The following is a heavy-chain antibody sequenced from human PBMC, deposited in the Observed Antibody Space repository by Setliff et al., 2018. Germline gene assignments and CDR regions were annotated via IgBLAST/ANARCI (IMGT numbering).Heavy chain of an antibody. CDR1: GFTFSSYS. Sequence: PGGSLRLSCAASGFTFSSYSMHWVRQAPGKGLEWVSSISDSSFHIYYRDSVKGRFTISRDNAKNSLYLQMNSLRADDTAVYYCARSEANGGHDPFDIWGQGTMVTVSS. J-gene: IGHJ3*02. CDR2: ISDSSFHI. CDR3: ARSEANGGHDPFDI. V-gene: IGHV3-21*01. D-gene: IGHD5-12*01.